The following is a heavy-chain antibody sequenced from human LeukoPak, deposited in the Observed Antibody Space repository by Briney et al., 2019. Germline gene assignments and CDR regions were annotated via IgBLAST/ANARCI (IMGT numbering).Heavy chain of an antibody. D-gene: IGHD6-13*01. V-gene: IGHV1-69*13. CDR2: IIPIFGTA. Sequence: GASVKVSCKASGYTFTSYAIHWVRQAPGQGLEWMGGIIPIFGTANYAQKFQGRVTITADESTSTAYMELSSLRSEDTAVYYCARVGDIGSSWYYFDYWGQGTLVTVSS. J-gene: IGHJ4*02. CDR1: GYTFTSYA. CDR3: ARVGDIGSSWYYFDY.